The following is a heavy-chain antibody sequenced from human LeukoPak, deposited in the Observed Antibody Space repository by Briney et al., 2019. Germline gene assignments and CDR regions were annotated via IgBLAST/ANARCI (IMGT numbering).Heavy chain of an antibody. CDR1: GYTFTSYY. Sequence: ASVKVSCKASGYTFTSYYMHWVRQAPGQGLEWMGLINPSGGSTSYAQKFQGRVPITRDTSTSTVYMELSSLRSEDTAVYSCARDLYHGWGSYQTWFAPWGQGPLVTVSS. V-gene: IGHV1-46*01. D-gene: IGHD3-10*01. CDR2: INPSGGST. J-gene: IGHJ5*02. CDR3: ARDLYHGWGSYQTWFAP.